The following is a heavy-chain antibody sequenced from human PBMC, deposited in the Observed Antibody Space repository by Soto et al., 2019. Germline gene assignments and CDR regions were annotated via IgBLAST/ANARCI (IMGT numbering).Heavy chain of an antibody. V-gene: IGHV1-69*13. D-gene: IGHD6-6*01. Sequence: SVKVSCKASGGTFSSYAISWVRQAPGQGLEWMGGIIPIFGTANYAQKFQGRVTITADESTSTAYMELSSLRSEDTAVYYCARACKQLVTINYYYYGMDVWGQGTTVTVSS. J-gene: IGHJ6*02. CDR1: GGTFSSYA. CDR3: ARACKQLVTINYYYYGMDV. CDR2: IIPIFGTA.